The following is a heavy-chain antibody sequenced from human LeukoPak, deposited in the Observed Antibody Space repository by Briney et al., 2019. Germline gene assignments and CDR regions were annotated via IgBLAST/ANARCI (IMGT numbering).Heavy chain of an antibody. CDR2: ISGSGGST. D-gene: IGHD5-18*01. Sequence: GGSLRLSCAASGVTFSSYAMSWVRQAPGKGLEWVSAISGSGGSTYYADSVKGRFTISRDNSKNTLYLQMNSLRAEDTAVYYCAKDRRGYSYGYGSSDDAFDIWGQGTMVTVSS. V-gene: IGHV3-23*01. CDR1: GVTFSSYA. J-gene: IGHJ3*02. CDR3: AKDRRGYSYGYGSSDDAFDI.